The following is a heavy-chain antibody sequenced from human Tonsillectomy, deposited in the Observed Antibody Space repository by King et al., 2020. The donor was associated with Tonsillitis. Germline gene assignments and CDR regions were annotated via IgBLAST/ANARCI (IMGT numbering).Heavy chain of an antibody. CDR2: ISGSGGST. CDR1: GFTFSSYT. D-gene: IGHD6-19*01. V-gene: IGHV3-23*04. Sequence: DVQLVESGGGLVQPGGSLRLSCAASGFTFSSYTMTWVRQAPGKGLEWVSAISGSGGSTYYADSVKGRFIISRDNSKNTLYLQMNSLRAEDTAAYYCAKARYSSGWYYSAEYFQHWGQGTLVTVSS. CDR3: AKARYSSGWYYSAEYFQH. J-gene: IGHJ1*01.